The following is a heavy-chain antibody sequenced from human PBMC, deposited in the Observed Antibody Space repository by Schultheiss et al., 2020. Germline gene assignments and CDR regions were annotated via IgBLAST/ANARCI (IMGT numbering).Heavy chain of an antibody. CDR3: ARGYGNYGAYYFDY. D-gene: IGHD1-7*01. CDR2: ISSSGSYI. Sequence: ESLKISCAASGFTFISYAMNWVRQAPGKGLEWVSSISSSGSYIYYADSMKGRFTISRDNAKNSLYLQMNSLRAEDTAVYYCARGYGNYGAYYFDYWGQGTLVTVSS. V-gene: IGHV3-21*06. CDR1: GFTFISYA. J-gene: IGHJ4*02.